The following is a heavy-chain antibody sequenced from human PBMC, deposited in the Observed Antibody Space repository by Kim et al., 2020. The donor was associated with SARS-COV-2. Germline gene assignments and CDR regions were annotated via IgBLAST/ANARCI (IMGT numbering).Heavy chain of an antibody. V-gene: IGHV3-74*01. CDR2: INSDGTST. Sequence: GGSLRLSCSASVFPFSNYSMHLVRQAPGKRLVWVSRINSDGTSTSYADTVKVPLTISRENAKNTLYLQMNSLRAENTAVYYCARDNDYGDYYFDYWGQGTMVTVS. J-gene: IGHJ4*02. D-gene: IGHD4-17*01. CDR1: VFPFSNYS. CDR3: ARDNDYGDYYFDY.